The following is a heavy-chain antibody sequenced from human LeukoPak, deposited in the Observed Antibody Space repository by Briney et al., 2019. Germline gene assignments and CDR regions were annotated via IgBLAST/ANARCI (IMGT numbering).Heavy chain of an antibody. Sequence: PSETLSLTCAVYGGSFSGYYWGGIREPPGKGLEWLGSIYYSGSTYYNPSLKSRVTISVDTPKNQFSLKLSSVTAADTAVYYCARDPLNGSYGDYGDYWGQGTLLTVSS. V-gene: IGHV4-34*01. CDR3: ARDPLNGSYGDYGDY. CDR1: GGSFSGYY. D-gene: IGHD4-17*01. J-gene: IGHJ4*02. CDR2: IYYSGST.